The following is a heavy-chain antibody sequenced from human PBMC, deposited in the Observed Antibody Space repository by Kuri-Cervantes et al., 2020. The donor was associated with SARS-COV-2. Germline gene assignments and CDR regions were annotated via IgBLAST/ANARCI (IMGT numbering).Heavy chain of an antibody. V-gene: IGHV4-59*12. CDR3: ARDGTPKSWGSAFDI. CDR1: GGSISSYY. J-gene: IGHJ3*02. D-gene: IGHD7-27*01. CDR2: IYYSGST. Sequence: SETLSLTCTVSGGSISSYYWSWIRQPPGKGLERIGYIYYSGSTNYNPSLKSRVTISVDTSKNQFSLKLSSVTAADTAVYYCARDGTPKSWGSAFDIWGQGTRVTVSS.